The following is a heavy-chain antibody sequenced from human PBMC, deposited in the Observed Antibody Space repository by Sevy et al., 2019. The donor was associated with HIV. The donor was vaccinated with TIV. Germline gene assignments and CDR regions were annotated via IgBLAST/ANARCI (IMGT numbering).Heavy chain of an antibody. CDR1: GGSVSSGSYY. CDR2: IYYSGST. D-gene: IGHD6-19*01. Sequence: SETLSLTCTVSGGSVSSGSYYWSWIRQPPGKGLEWIGYIYYSGSTNYNPSLKSRVTISVDTSKNQFSLKLSSVTAADTAVYYCARDSGSSDWYLPAFDIWGQGTMVTVSS. V-gene: IGHV4-61*01. CDR3: ARDSGSSDWYLPAFDI. J-gene: IGHJ3*02.